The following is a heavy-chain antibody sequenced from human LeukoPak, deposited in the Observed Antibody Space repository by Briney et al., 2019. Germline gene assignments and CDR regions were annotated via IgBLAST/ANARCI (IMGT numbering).Heavy chain of an antibody. CDR3: ARHSRARIAATYYFDY. CDR1: GGSISSGGYY. D-gene: IGHD6-13*01. CDR2: IYTSGST. J-gene: IGHJ4*02. V-gene: IGHV4-61*08. Sequence: SETLSLTCTVSGGSISSGGYYWSWIRQPPGKGLEWIGYIYTSGSTNYNPSLKSRVTISVDTSKNQFSLKLSSVTAADTAVYYCARHSRARIAATYYFDYWGQGTLVTVPS.